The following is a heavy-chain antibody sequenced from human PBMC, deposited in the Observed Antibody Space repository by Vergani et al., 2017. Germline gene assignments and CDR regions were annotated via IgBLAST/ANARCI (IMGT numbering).Heavy chain of an antibody. CDR3: ATSGYSGGFDY. V-gene: IGHV4-61*01. CDR2: IYYSGST. CDR1: GGSVSSGSYY. J-gene: IGHJ4*02. Sequence: QVQLQESGPGLVKPSETLSLTCTVSGGSVSSGSYYWSWIRQPPGKGLEWIGYIYYSGSTNYNPSLKSRVTISVDTSKNQFSLKLSSVTAADTAVYYCATSGYSGGFDYLGQGTLVTVSS. D-gene: IGHD3-22*01.